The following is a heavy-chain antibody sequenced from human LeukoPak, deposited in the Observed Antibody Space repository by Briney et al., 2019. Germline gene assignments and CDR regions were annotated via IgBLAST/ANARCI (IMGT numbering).Heavy chain of an antibody. CDR3: AKGRVVARAKSWFDP. CDR2: ISGSGGST. Sequence: PGGSLRLSCAASGCTFSSYAMSWVRQAPGKGLEWVSAISGSGGSTYYADSVKGRLTISRDNSKNTLYLQMNSLRAEDTAVYYCAKGRVVARAKSWFDPWGQGTLVTVSS. D-gene: IGHD2-2*01. J-gene: IGHJ5*02. V-gene: IGHV3-23*01. CDR1: GCTFSSYA.